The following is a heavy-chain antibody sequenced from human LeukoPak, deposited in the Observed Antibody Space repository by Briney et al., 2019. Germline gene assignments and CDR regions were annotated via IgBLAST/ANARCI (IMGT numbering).Heavy chain of an antibody. J-gene: IGHJ4*02. CDR1: GGTFSSYG. Sequence: ASVRVSCKASGGTFSSYGISWVRQAPGQGLEWMGGIIPIFGTANYAQKFQGRVTITTDESTSTAYMELSSLRSEDTAVYYCARDFKALRFVDYWGQGTLVTVSS. CDR2: IIPIFGTA. V-gene: IGHV1-69*05. CDR3: ARDFKALRFVDY.